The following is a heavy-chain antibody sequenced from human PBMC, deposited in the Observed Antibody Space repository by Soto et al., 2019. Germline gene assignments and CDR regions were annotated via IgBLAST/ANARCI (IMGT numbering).Heavy chain of an antibody. CDR2: IYYSGST. D-gene: IGHD5-18*01. J-gene: IGHJ4*02. Sequence: LSLTCTVSGGSISSGDYYWSWIRQPPGKGLEWIGYIYYSGSTYYNPSLKSRVTISVDTSKNQFSLKLSSVTAADTAVYYCARGSSYVDLDYWGQGTLVTVSS. CDR1: GGSISSGDYY. V-gene: IGHV4-30-4*01. CDR3: ARGSSYVDLDY.